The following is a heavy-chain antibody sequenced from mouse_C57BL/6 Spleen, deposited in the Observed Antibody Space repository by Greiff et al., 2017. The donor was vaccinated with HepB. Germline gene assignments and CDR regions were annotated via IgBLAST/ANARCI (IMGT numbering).Heavy chain of an antibody. V-gene: IGHV1-52*01. CDR2: IDPSDSET. Sequence: QVQLKQPGAELVRPGSSVKLSCKASGYTFTSYWMHWVKQRPIQGLEWIGNIDPSDSETHYNQKFKDKATLTVDKSSSTAYMQLSSLTSEDSAVYYCAREGRENYFDYWGQGTTLTVSS. D-gene: IGHD3-3*01. CDR1: GYTFTSYW. J-gene: IGHJ2*01. CDR3: AREGRENYFDY.